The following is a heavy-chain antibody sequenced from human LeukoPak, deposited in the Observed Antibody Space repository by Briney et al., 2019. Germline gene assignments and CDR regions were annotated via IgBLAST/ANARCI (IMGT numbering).Heavy chain of an antibody. V-gene: IGHV4-39*01. J-gene: IGHJ3*02. CDR3: ARHQTGIEDAFDI. CDR2: IHYTGST. Sequence: SETLSLTCTVSGGSISSSSYYWGWIRQPPGQGLEWIGIIHYTGSTYYNTSLKGRVTISVDTSKNQFSLKLSSVTAADTAVYYCARHQTGIEDAFDIWGQGTMVTVSS. CDR1: GGSISSSSYY. D-gene: IGHD1-14*01.